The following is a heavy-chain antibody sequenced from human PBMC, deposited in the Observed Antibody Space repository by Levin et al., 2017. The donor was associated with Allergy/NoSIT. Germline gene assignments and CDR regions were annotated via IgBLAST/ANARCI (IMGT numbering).Heavy chain of an antibody. CDR3: ARTVREPEY. Sequence: GGSPRLSCAASGFTFSDWYMAWIRRAPGKDLEWVSYISGGSSDTKYADSVKGRFTISRDNAKNTLYLQMNGLRAEDTAVYYCARTVREPEYWGQGTLVTVSS. V-gene: IGHV3-11*03. CDR1: GFTFSDWY. CDR2: ISGGSSDT. J-gene: IGHJ4*02. D-gene: IGHD1-14*01.